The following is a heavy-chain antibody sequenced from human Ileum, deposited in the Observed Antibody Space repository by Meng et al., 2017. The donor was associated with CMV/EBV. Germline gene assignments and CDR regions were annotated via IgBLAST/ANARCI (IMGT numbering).Heavy chain of an antibody. CDR2: MYHSGST. J-gene: IGHJ4*02. CDR3: ARGSGYTYGYDY. Sequence: ICGGSISSGGYSWSWIRQQPGKGLEWIGYMYHSGSTYYNPSIKSRVTISVDRSKNQFSLKLSSVTAADTAVYYCARGSGYTYGYDYWGQGTLVTVSS. V-gene: IGHV4-30-2*01. CDR1: GGSISSGGYS. D-gene: IGHD5-18*01.